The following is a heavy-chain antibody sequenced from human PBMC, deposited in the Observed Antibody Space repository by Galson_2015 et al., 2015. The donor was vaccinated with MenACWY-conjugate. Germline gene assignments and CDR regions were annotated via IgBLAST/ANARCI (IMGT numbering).Heavy chain of an antibody. CDR3: VRALNGDADY. D-gene: IGHD2-21*02. CDR1: GFIFSGHW. CDR2: MNGDGSII. Sequence: SLRLSCAGSGFIFSGHWMHWVRQLPGEGLLWVSRMNGDGSIIDYADSVKGRFTTSRDNAKNMVFLQMDRLRAEDTAVYYCVRALNGDADYWGQGTLVTVSS. V-gene: IGHV3-74*01. J-gene: IGHJ4*02.